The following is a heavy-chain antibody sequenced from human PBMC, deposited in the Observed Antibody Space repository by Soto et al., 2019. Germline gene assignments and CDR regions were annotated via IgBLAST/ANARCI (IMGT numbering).Heavy chain of an antibody. CDR1: GGTFSSYA. V-gene: IGHV1-69*13. D-gene: IGHD3-22*01. J-gene: IGHJ6*02. CDR2: IIPIFGTA. Sequence: SVKVSCKASGGTFSSYAISWVRQAPGQGLEWMGGIIPIFGTANYAQKFQGRVTITADESTSTAYMELSSLRSEDTAVYYCARGTYYYDSSGYLAHYYGMDVWRQGTTVTVSS. CDR3: ARGTYYYDSSGYLAHYYGMDV.